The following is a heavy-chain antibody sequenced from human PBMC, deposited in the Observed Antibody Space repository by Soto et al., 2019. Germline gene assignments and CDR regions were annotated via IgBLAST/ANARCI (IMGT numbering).Heavy chain of an antibody. V-gene: IGHV4-39*01. CDR3: ARQASGYYYGWFDP. CDR2: IFYSGGT. Sequence: QLLLQESGPGLVKPSETLSLTCTVSGGSILDSTYYWAWIRQSPGKGMEWIGTIFYSGGTFYTPSLKSRVPMSVATSNIQFSLKLSSVTAADAAVYYCARQASGYYYGWFDPWGQGTLVTVSS. CDR1: GGSILDSTYY. D-gene: IGHD3-22*01. J-gene: IGHJ5*02.